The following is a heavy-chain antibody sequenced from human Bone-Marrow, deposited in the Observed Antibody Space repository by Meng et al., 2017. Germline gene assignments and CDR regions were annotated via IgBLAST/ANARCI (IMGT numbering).Heavy chain of an antibody. J-gene: IGHJ6*02. Sequence: SVKVSCKASGGTFSSYTISWVRQAPGQGLEWMGGIIPILGIANYAQKFQGRVTITADKSTSTAYMEVSSLRSEDTAVYYCARGLPNYYYYGMDVWGQGTTVTVSS. CDR2: IIPILGIA. CDR1: GGTFSSYT. CDR3: ARGLPNYYYYGMDV. D-gene: IGHD4-11*01. V-gene: IGHV1-69*10.